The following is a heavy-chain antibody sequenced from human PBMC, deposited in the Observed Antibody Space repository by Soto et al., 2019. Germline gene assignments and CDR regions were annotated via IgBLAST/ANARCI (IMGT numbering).Heavy chain of an antibody. J-gene: IGHJ4*02. CDR2: IIPIFGTA. V-gene: IGHV1-69*01. Sequence: QVQLVQSGAEVKKPGSSVKVSCKASGGTFSSYAISWVRQAPGQGLEWMGGIIPIFGTANYAQKFLGRVTITADESTSTAYMELSSLRSEDTAVYYCASEGATKRWLQLRNAPFDYWGQGTLVTVSS. CDR1: GGTFSSYA. D-gene: IGHD1-26*01. CDR3: ASEGATKRWLQLRNAPFDY.